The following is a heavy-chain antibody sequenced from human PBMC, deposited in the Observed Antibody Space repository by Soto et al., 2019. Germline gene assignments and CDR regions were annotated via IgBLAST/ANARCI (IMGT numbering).Heavy chain of an antibody. CDR3: ANSFEGNFEHPYYFDY. V-gene: IGHV1-69*13. Sequence: SVKVSCKASGGTFSSYAISWVRQAPGQGLEWMGGIIPIFGTANYAQKFQGRVTITADESTSTAYMELSSLRSEDTAVYYCANSFEGNFEHPYYFDYWGQGTLVTVSS. CDR2: IIPIFGTA. D-gene: IGHD4-4*01. CDR1: GGTFSSYA. J-gene: IGHJ4*02.